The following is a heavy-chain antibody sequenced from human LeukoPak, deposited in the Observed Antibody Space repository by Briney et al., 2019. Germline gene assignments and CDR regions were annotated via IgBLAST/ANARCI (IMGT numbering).Heavy chain of an antibody. Sequence: SETLSLTCTVSGGSISNYFWSWLRQPPGKGLEWIGHIYYSGSTNYNPSLKSRVTISVDTSKNQFSLKLSSVTAADTAVYYCARDGRYCSSTSCYQAGFDIWGQGTMVTVSS. CDR1: GGSISNYF. D-gene: IGHD2-2*01. CDR2: IYYSGST. V-gene: IGHV4-59*01. J-gene: IGHJ3*02. CDR3: ARDGRYCSSTSCYQAGFDI.